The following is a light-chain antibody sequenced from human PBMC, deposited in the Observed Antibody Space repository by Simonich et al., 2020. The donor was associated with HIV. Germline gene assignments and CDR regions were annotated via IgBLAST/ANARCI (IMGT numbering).Light chain of an antibody. CDR3: QQYNSYPLT. Sequence: IQLTQSPSSLSASVGDTVTITCRASQSISDWLAWYQQKPGKAPKLLVYEASSLESGVPSRFSGSGSGTEFTLTISSLQPEDFATYYCQQYNSYPLTFGPGTKVDIK. V-gene: IGKV1-5*03. CDR1: QSISDW. CDR2: EAS. J-gene: IGKJ3*01.